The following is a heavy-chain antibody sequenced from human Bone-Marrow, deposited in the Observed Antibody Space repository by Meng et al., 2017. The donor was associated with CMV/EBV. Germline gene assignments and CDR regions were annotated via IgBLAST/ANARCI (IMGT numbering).Heavy chain of an antibody. CDR3: ARTYLLRFLEWSLFLGY. CDR1: GYTFTSYD. J-gene: IGHJ4*02. Sequence: ASVKVSCKASGYTFTSYDINWVRQSTGQGLEWMGWMNPNSGNTGYAQKFQGRGTMTRNTSISTAYMELSSLRSEDTAVYYCARTYLLRFLEWSLFLGYWGQGTLVTVSS. V-gene: IGHV1-8*01. D-gene: IGHD3-3*01. CDR2: MNPNSGNT.